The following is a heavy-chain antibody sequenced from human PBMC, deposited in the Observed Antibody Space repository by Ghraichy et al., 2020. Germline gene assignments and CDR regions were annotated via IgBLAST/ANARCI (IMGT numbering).Heavy chain of an antibody. Sequence: GGSLRLSCAASGFTFSSYWMSWVRQAPGKGLEWVANIKQDGSEKYYVDSVKGRFTISRDNAKNSLYLQMNSLRAEDTAVYYCARGNYDYAESGWYRGVAFDIWGQGTMVTVSS. CDR2: IKQDGSEK. CDR3: ARGNYDYAESGWYRGVAFDI. CDR1: GFTFSSYW. J-gene: IGHJ3*02. D-gene: IGHD3-16*01. V-gene: IGHV3-7*03.